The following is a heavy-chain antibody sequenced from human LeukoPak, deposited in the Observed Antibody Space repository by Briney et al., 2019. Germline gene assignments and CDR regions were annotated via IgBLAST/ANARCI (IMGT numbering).Heavy chain of an antibody. D-gene: IGHD1-14*01. Sequence: PGGSLRLSCAASGFTFSSYDMHWVRQATGKGLEWVSAIGTAGDTYYPGSVKGRFTISRENAKNSLYLQMNSLRAGDTAVYHCAREGARRPDSFISPRYYYGMDVWGQGTTVTVSS. CDR2: IGTAGDT. V-gene: IGHV3-13*01. CDR3: AREGARRPDSFISPRYYYGMDV. J-gene: IGHJ6*02. CDR1: GFTFSSYD.